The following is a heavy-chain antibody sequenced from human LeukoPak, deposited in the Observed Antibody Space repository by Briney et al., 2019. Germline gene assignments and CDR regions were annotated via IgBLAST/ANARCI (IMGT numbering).Heavy chain of an antibody. CDR3: ASGSRPRLVIFGVIVPPDY. J-gene: IGHJ4*02. D-gene: IGHD3-3*02. V-gene: IGHV1-2*02. CDR2: INPNSGDT. Sequence: GASVKVSCKASGYTFTDYYLHWVRQAPGQGLEWMGSINPNSGDTNYLPKFQGRVTMTRDASISTAYMELSSLRSDDTAIYFCASGSRPRLVIFGVIVPPDYWGQGTLVTVSS. CDR1: GYTFTDYY.